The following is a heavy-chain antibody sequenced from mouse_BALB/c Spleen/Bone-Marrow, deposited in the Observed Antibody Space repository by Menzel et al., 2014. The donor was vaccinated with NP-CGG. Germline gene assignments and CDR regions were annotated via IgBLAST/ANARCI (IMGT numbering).Heavy chain of an antibody. V-gene: IGHV14-3*02. Sequence: EVQLQQSGAELVKPGASVKLSCTASGFNIKDSYMHWVKQRPEQGLEWIGRIAPAYSNCQYDPKFQGKATITADTSSNTAYLQLSSLTSEDTAVYYCAPYYYGRWFANWGQGTLVTVSA. CDR1: GFNIKDSY. J-gene: IGHJ3*01. CDR2: IAPAYSNC. D-gene: IGHD1-1*01. CDR3: APYYYGRWFAN.